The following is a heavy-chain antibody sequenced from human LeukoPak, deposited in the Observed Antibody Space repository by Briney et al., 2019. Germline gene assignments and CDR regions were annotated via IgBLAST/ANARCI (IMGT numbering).Heavy chain of an antibody. CDR1: GFTFSSYS. CDR3: ASVPRTVVPAAILPVFEY. CDR2: ISSSSSYI. V-gene: IGHV3-21*01. Sequence: GGSLRLSCAASGFTFSSYSMNWLRQAPGKGLEWVSSISSSSSYIYYADSVKGRFTISRDNAKNSLYLQMNSLRAEDPAIYHCASVPRTVVPAAILPVFEYWGQGTLVTVSS. J-gene: IGHJ4*02. D-gene: IGHD2-2*02.